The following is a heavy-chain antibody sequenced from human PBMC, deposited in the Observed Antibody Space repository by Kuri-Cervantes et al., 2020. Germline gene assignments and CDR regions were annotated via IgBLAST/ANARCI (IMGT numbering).Heavy chain of an antibody. V-gene: IGHV3-9*01. CDR3: AKDFRRIAVAGTGIDY. CDR1: GSTVEDYA. J-gene: IGHJ4*02. CDR2: ISWNSGSV. Sequence: SLKISCAASGSTVEDYAMHWVRQAPGKGLEWVSGISWNSGSVGYADSVKGRFTISRDNAKNSLYLQMNSLRAEDTALYYCAKDFRRIAVAGTGIDYWGQGTLVTVSS. D-gene: IGHD6-19*01.